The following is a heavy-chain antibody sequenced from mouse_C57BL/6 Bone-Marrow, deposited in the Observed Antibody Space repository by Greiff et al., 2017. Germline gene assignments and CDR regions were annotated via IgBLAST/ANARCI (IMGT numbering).Heavy chain of an antibody. J-gene: IGHJ1*03. CDR3: ARSNYYGSSYWYCDV. Sequence: QVHVKQPGAELVRPGTSVKLSCKASGYTFTSYWMHWVKQRPGQGLEWIGVIDPSDSYTNYNQKFKGKATLTVDTSSSTAYMQLSSLTSEDSAVYYCARSNYYGSSYWYCDVWGTGTTVTVSS. V-gene: IGHV1-59*01. CDR2: IDPSDSYT. D-gene: IGHD1-1*01. CDR1: GYTFTSYW.